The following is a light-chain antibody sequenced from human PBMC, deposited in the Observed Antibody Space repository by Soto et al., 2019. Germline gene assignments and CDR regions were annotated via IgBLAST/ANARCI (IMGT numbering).Light chain of an antibody. J-gene: IGKJ4*01. CDR1: PDISNY. Sequence: DIQMTQSPSSLSASVGDRVPITCQASPDISNYLNWYQQKPGEAPKLLISDGSNLETGVPSRFSGSGSGTHFTFTISSLQPEDFATYHCQQYEKVGLTFGGGTKVEIK. CDR2: DGS. CDR3: QQYEKVGLT. V-gene: IGKV1-33*01.